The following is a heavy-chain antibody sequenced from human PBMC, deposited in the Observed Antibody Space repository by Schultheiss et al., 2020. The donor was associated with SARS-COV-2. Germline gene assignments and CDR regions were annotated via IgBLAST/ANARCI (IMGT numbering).Heavy chain of an antibody. CDR3: ARDRGVVVPAAMNYYYGMDV. J-gene: IGHJ6*02. CDR2: IWYDGSNK. Sequence: GGSLRLSCAASGFTFSSYAMHWVRQAPGKGLEWVAVIWYDGSNKYYADSVKGRFTISRDNAKNSLYLQMNSLRAEDTAVYYCARDRGVVVPAAMNYYYGMDVWGQGTTVTVSS. D-gene: IGHD2-2*01. V-gene: IGHV3-33*08. CDR1: GFTFSSYA.